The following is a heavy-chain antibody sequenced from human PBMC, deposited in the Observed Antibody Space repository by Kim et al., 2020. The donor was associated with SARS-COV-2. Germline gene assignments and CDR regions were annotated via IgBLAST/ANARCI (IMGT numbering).Heavy chain of an antibody. CDR1: GGSFSDYY. CDR2: TTHGGST. D-gene: IGHD3-22*01. CDR3: ARGKRDISMVVVIFTADSQRFDP. Sequence: SETLSLTCAVYGGSFSDYYWSWIRQSPGRGLEWIGETTHGGSTNYNPSLKSRAAISIDTSKNQFSLKLSSVTAADTAVYYCARGKRDISMVVVIFTADSQRFDPWGQGTPVTVSS. V-gene: IGHV4-34*01. J-gene: IGHJ5*02.